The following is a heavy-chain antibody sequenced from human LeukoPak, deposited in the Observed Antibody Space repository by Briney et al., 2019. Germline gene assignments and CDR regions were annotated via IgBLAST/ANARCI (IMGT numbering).Heavy chain of an antibody. CDR2: VYSGGST. CDR3: ARDQYYYDSSGYYYSWFDP. J-gene: IGHJ5*02. CDR1: GFTVSSNY. Sequence: GGSLRLSCAASGFTVSSNYMSWVRQAPGKGLEWVSVVYSGGSTYYADSVKGRFTISRDNSKNTLYLQMNSLRAEDTAVYYCARDQYYYDSSGYYYSWFDPWGQGTLVTVSS. V-gene: IGHV3-66*01. D-gene: IGHD3-22*01.